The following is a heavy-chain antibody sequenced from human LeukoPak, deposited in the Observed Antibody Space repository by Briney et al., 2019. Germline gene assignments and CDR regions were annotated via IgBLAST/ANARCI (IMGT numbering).Heavy chain of an antibody. V-gene: IGHV3-21*01. J-gene: IGHJ4*02. D-gene: IGHD3-10*01. CDR3: ARALVRGVIKTLDY. Sequence: GGSLRLSCAASGFTFSSYSMNWVRQAPGKGLEWVSSISSSSSYIYYADSVKGRFTISRDNAKNSLYLQMNSLRAEDTAVYYCARALVRGVIKTLDYWGRGTLVTVSS. CDR2: ISSSSSYI. CDR1: GFTFSSYS.